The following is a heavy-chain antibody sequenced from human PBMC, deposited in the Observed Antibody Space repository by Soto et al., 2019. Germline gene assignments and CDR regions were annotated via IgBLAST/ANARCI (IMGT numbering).Heavy chain of an antibody. CDR2: IIPILGIA. Sequence: QVQLVQSGAEVKKPGSSVKVSCKASGGTFSSYTISWVRQAPGQGLEWMGRIIPILGIANYAQKFQGRVTITADKSTSTAYMELSSLRSEDTAVYYCAKQRGGGYCSGGSCYAHYYYGMDVWGQGTTVTASS. V-gene: IGHV1-69*02. CDR3: AKQRGGGYCSGGSCYAHYYYGMDV. J-gene: IGHJ6*02. D-gene: IGHD2-15*01. CDR1: GGTFSSYT.